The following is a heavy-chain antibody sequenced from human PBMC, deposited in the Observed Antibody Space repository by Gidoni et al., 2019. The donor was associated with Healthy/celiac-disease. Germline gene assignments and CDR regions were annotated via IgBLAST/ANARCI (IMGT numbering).Heavy chain of an antibody. CDR1: GFTFDDYG. J-gene: IGHJ4*02. CDR3: ARGSSPYYYDSSGSYFDY. D-gene: IGHD3-22*01. V-gene: IGHV3-20*04. CDR2: INWNGGST. Sequence: EVQLVESGGGVVRPGGSLRLSCAASGFTFDDYGMSWFRQAPGKGLEWVSGINWNGGSTGYADSVKGRFTISRDNAKNSLYLQMNSLRAEDTALYYCARGSSPYYYDSSGSYFDYWGQGTLVTVSX.